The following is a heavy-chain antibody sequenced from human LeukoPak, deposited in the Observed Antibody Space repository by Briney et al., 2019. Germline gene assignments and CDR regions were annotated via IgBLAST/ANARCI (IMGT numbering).Heavy chain of an antibody. CDR1: GFTFSSYG. Sequence: HPGGSLRLSCAASGFTFSSYGMHWVRQAPGKGLKWVAVISYDGSNKYYADSVKGRFTISRDNSKNTLYLQMNSLRAEDTAVYYCAKIQYYDILTGTFDYWGQGTLVTVSS. CDR3: AKIQYYDILTGTFDY. D-gene: IGHD3-9*01. V-gene: IGHV3-30*18. J-gene: IGHJ4*02. CDR2: ISYDGSNK.